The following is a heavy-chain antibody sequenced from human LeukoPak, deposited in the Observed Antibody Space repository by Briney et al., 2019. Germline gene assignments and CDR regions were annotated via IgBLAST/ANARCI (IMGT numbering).Heavy chain of an antibody. Sequence: GGSLRLSCAASGFTFSTYAMSWVRQAPGKGLEWVSAISGSGDSTYYADSVKGRFTISRDNSKNTLYLQMNSLRAEDTAVYYCATYYDSSGYYLAPLYYFDYWGQGTLVTVSS. D-gene: IGHD3-22*01. J-gene: IGHJ4*02. V-gene: IGHV3-23*01. CDR3: ATYYDSSGYYLAPLYYFDY. CDR1: GFTFSTYA. CDR2: ISGSGDST.